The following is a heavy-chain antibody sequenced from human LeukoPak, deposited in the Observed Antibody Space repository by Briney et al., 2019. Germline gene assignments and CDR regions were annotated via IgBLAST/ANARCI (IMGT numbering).Heavy chain of an antibody. J-gene: IGHJ4*02. D-gene: IGHD5-24*01. CDR2: IYGGGNT. Sequence: GGSLILSCSFSGLIASSNYMAWVRQAPGKGLQWISFIYGGGNTLYADSVMGRFSISRDNSKTTLYLQMNSLRAEDTAVYYCATGGRSGMAFDFWGQGALVTVSS. CDR1: GLIASSNY. CDR3: ATGGRSGMAFDF. V-gene: IGHV3-53*01.